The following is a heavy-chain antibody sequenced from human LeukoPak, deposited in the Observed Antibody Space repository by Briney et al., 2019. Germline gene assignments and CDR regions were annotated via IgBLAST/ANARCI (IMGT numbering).Heavy chain of an antibody. CDR2: ISSSGSTI. D-gene: IGHD3-10*01. V-gene: IGHV3-11*01. Sequence: MSGGSLRLSCAASGFTFSDYYMSWIRQAPGKGLEWVPYISSSGSTIYYADSVKGRFTISRDNARNSLYLQMNSLRAEDTAVYYCARERNYGLFDYWGQGTLVTVSS. J-gene: IGHJ4*02. CDR1: GFTFSDYY. CDR3: ARERNYGLFDY.